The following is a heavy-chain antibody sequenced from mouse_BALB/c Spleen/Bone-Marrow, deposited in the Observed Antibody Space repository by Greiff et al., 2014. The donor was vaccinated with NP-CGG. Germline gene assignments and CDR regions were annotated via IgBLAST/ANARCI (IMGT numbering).Heavy chain of an antibody. CDR1: GYAFSSSW. CDR2: IYPGDGDI. Sequence: QVQLQQSGPELVKPGASVKISCKASGYAFSSSWMNWVKQRPGQGLEWIGRIYPGDGDINYNGNFKGKATLTADKSSSTAYMQVSGLTAVDSAVYFCVRGVNYRFDYWGQGTTLTVSS. D-gene: IGHD2-1*01. J-gene: IGHJ2*01. V-gene: IGHV1-82*01. CDR3: VRGVNYRFDY.